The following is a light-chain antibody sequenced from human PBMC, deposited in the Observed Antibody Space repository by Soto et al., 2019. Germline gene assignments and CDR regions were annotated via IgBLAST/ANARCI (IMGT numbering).Light chain of an antibody. V-gene: IGLV1-40*01. Sequence: QSVVKQPPSGSGAPGPRVTVSCTGSSSNIGAGYDVHWYQQLPGTAPKLLIYGNNNRPSGVPDRFSGSKSGTSASLAITGLQAEDEADYYCQSYDSSLSAPYVFGTGTKVTVL. J-gene: IGLJ1*01. CDR2: GNN. CDR1: SSNIGAGYD. CDR3: QSYDSSLSAPYV.